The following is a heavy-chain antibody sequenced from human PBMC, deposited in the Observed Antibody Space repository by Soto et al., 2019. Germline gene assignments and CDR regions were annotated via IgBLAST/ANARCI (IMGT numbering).Heavy chain of an antibody. D-gene: IGHD6-13*01. Sequence: GASVKVSCKASGYTFTSYAMHWVRQAPGQRLEWMGWINAGNGNTKYSQKYQGRVTITRDTSTSTAYMEQSSLRSEDTAVYYCARELYSSSWFTQFYYYYGMDVWGQGTTVTVSS. CDR1: GYTFTSYA. J-gene: IGHJ6*02. CDR2: INAGNGNT. CDR3: ARELYSSSWFTQFYYYYGMDV. V-gene: IGHV1-3*01.